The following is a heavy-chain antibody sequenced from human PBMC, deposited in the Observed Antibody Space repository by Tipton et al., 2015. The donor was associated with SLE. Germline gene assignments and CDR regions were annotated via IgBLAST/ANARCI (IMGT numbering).Heavy chain of an antibody. Sequence: TLSLTCAAYGGSFSGYYWSWIRQSPGKGLEWIGYVFSSGTTYYNPSLQGRLSMSLDTSKNQLSLQLSSVTSADTAVYYCARYFYDSSGVCLFDLWGQGTLVTVSS. CDR2: VFSSGTT. D-gene: IGHD3-22*01. CDR3: ARYFYDSSGVCLFDL. V-gene: IGHV4-34*10. J-gene: IGHJ4*02. CDR1: GGSFSGYY.